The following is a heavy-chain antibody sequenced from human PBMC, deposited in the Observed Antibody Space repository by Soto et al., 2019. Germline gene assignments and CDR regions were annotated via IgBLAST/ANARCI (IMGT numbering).Heavy chain of an antibody. Sequence: QVRLVESGGGVVQPGRSLRLSCTASGFSFSSYAMYWFRQPPGKGLEWVAVISHDGINKHYADSVKGRVTVYRDNSNHSLDLHLTSLRGEDTAMYYCARDMYSSDYFVKWFEPWGQGTLVTVSS. V-gene: IGHV3-30-3*01. CDR1: GFSFSSYA. J-gene: IGHJ5*02. CDR3: ARDMYSSDYFVKWFEP. D-gene: IGHD6-19*01. CDR2: ISHDGINK.